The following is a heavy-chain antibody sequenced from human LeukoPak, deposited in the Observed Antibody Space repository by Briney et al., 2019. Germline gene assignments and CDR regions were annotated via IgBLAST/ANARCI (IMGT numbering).Heavy chain of an antibody. CDR1: GFTFSSYA. CDR3: AKGGYYDSSGYDDFDY. J-gene: IGHJ4*02. V-gene: IGHV3-23*01. Sequence: GGSLRLSCAASGFTFSSYAMSWVRQAPGKGLEWVSAISGSGGSTYYADSVKGRFTISRDNSKNTLYLQMNSLRAEDTAVYYCAKGGYYDSSGYDDFDYWGQGTLVIVSS. CDR2: ISGSGGST. D-gene: IGHD3-22*01.